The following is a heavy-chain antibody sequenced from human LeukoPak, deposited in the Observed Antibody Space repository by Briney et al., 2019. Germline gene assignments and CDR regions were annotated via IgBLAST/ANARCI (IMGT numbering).Heavy chain of an antibody. CDR1: GFTFDDYG. CDR2: INWNGGST. Sequence: GGSLRLSCAASGFTFDDYGMSWVRQAPGKGLECVSGINWNGGSTGYADSVKGRFTISRDNAKNSLYLQMNSLRAEDTALYYCAREGGEYGDYVSLFNWGQGTLVTVSS. CDR3: AREGGEYGDYVSLFN. V-gene: IGHV3-20*04. J-gene: IGHJ4*02. D-gene: IGHD4-17*01.